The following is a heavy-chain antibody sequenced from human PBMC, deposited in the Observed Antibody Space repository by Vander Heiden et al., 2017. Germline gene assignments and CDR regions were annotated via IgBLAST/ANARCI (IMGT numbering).Heavy chain of an antibody. Sequence: EVPLLESWGGLVQPGGSLRLSCAASGHTSRNYAMSWVRQAPGKGLEWVSGISGSGGSTYYADSVKGRFTISRDNSKNTVYLQTNSLRAEDTAIYYCAKDKCTGGSCYQYRYWGQGTLVTVSS. V-gene: IGHV3-23*01. D-gene: IGHD2-15*01. J-gene: IGHJ4*02. CDR1: GHTSRNYA. CDR3: AKDKCTGGSCYQYRY. CDR2: ISGSGGST.